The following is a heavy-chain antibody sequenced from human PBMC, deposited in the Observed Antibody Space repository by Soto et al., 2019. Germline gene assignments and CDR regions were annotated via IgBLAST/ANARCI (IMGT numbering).Heavy chain of an antibody. Sequence: GESLKISCKGSGYSFTSYWIGWVRQMPGKGLEWMGIIYPGDSDTRYSPSFQGQVTISADKSISTAYLQWSSLKASDTAMYYCASRTTHCGGDCYPYYFDYWGQGTLVTVS. V-gene: IGHV5-51*01. CDR1: GYSFTSYW. CDR2: IYPGDSDT. J-gene: IGHJ4*02. D-gene: IGHD2-21*02. CDR3: ASRTTHCGGDCYPYYFDY.